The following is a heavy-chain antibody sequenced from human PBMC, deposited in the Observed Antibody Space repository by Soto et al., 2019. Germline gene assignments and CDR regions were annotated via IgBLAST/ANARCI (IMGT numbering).Heavy chain of an antibody. D-gene: IGHD5-12*01. V-gene: IGHV3-30-3*01. CDR3: ARGLWGRDGYKSAFVI. J-gene: IGHJ3*02. CDR2: ISYDGSNK. CDR1: RDSLSKYA. Sequence: RRLRYAASRDSLSKYARHWYRQAPGKGLEWVAVISYDGSNKYYADSVKGRFTISRDNSKNTLYLQMNSLRAEDTAVYYCARGLWGRDGYKSAFVIWGQGTMV.